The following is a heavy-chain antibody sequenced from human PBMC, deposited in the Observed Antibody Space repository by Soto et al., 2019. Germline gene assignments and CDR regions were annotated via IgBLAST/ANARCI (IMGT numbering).Heavy chain of an antibody. CDR1: GFTFSIYA. CDR3: AREYSGGWFDP. Sequence: QVQLVESGGGVVQPGGSLRLSCAASGFTFSIYAMHWVRQAPGKGLGWVAVISSDGSNKYYADSVKGPFTISRDNSKNTVYQQMNSLRAEDSAVYYCAREYSGGWFDPWGQGTLVTVSS. J-gene: IGHJ5*02. D-gene: IGHD3-10*01. V-gene: IGHV3-30-3*01. CDR2: ISSDGSNK.